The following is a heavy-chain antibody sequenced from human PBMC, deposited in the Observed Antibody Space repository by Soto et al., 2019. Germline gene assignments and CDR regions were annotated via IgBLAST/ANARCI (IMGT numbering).Heavy chain of an antibody. D-gene: IGHD6-13*01. CDR2: IGTAGDP. V-gene: IGHV3-13*05. CDR3: AREGVEAAGTRYFDY. CDR1: GITFSSYD. J-gene: IGHJ4*02. Sequence: GSLIISWASSGITFSSYDMHLVRQATGKGLEWVSAIGTAGDPYYPGSVKGRFTISRENAKDSLYLQMNSLRAGDTAVYYCAREGVEAAGTRYFDYWGQGTLVTVSS.